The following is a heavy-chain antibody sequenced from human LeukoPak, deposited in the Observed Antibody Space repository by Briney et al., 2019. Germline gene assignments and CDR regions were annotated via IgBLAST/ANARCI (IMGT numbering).Heavy chain of an antibody. CDR3: ARCAHYYDSSGDIKYYFDY. J-gene: IGHJ4*02. CDR2: IIPIFGTA. Sequence: SVKVSXKASGGTFSSYAISWVRQAPGQGLEWMGRIIPIFGTANYAQKFQGRVTITTDESTSTAYMELSSLRSEDTAVYYCARCAHYYDSSGDIKYYFDYWGQGTLVTVSS. CDR1: GGTFSSYA. V-gene: IGHV1-69*05. D-gene: IGHD3-22*01.